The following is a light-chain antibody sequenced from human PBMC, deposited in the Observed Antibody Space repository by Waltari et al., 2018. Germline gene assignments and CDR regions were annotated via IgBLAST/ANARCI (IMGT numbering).Light chain of an antibody. J-gene: IGLJ2*01. Sequence: QAALTQPPSMSGSPGQSVTISCTGTSSDIGGYNRVSWYQQHPGNAPKLMIYEVSQRPSGVSDRFSGSKSGNTASLTISGLQAEDEADYYCSSYAGSNTYGLFGGGTRLTVL. CDR2: EVS. V-gene: IGLV2-8*01. CDR1: SSDIGGYNR. CDR3: SSYAGSNTYGL.